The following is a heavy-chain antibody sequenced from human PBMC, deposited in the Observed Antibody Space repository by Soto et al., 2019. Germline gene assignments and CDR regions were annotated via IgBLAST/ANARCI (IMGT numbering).Heavy chain of an antibody. CDR2: ISASNNNI. D-gene: IGHD6-6*01. CDR3: ARDRSARDTGPTGMDV. J-gene: IGHJ6*02. V-gene: IGHV1-18*01. CDR1: GYTFARYA. Sequence: QIQVVQSGPEVREPAASVEVSCKASGYTFARYAFSWVRRAPGQGPEWMGWISASNNNIHYAQKFEGRVTMFTDTSTNTAYMQLRSLTSDDTAFYYCARDRSARDTGPTGMDVWGQGTSVTVSS.